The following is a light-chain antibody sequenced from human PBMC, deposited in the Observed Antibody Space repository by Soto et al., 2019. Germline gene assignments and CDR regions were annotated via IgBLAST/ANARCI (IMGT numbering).Light chain of an antibody. CDR3: QQRSNWPPT. V-gene: IGKV3-11*01. CDR2: DAS. CDR1: QSVSSY. J-gene: IGKJ4*01. Sequence: EIVLTQSPATLSLSPGERATRSCRASQSVSSYLAWYQQKPGQAPRVLIFDASNRATGIPARFSGSGSETDFTLTISSLEPEDFAVYYCQQRSNWPPTFGGGTKVELK.